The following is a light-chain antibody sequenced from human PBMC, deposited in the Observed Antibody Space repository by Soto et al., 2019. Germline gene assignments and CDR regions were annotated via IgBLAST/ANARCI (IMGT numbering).Light chain of an antibody. J-gene: IGKJ1*01. V-gene: IGKV3-15*01. CDR3: QKYDNWPLT. CDR2: GAS. CDR1: QSVSTN. Sequence: EIVMTQSPATLSVSPGERATLSCRASQSVSTNLAWYQQKPGQAPRLLFYGASTGATGVPAGFSGTGSGTEFTLTISSLQSEDFAVYYCQKYDNWPLTFGQGTKVEIK.